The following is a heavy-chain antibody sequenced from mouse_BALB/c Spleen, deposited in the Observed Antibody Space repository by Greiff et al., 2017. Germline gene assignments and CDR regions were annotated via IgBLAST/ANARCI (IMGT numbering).Heavy chain of an antibody. Sequence: DVKLQESGPSLVKPSQTLSLTCSVTGDSITSGYWNWIRKFPGNKLEYMGYISYSGSTYYNPSLKSRISITRDTSKNQYYLQLNSVTTEDTATYYCARYRPSTVVPSYAMDYWGQGTSVTVSS. J-gene: IGHJ4*01. CDR1: GDSITSGY. CDR2: ISYSGST. CDR3: ARYRPSTVVPSYAMDY. V-gene: IGHV3-8*02. D-gene: IGHD1-1*01.